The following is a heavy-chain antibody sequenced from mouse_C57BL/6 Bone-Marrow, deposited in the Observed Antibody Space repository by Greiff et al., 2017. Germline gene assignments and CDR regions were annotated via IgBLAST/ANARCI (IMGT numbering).Heavy chain of an antibody. CDR1: GYTFTSYG. J-gene: IGHJ4*01. V-gene: IGHV1-81*01. Sequence: VQLQQSGAELARPGASVTLSCTASGYTFTSYGLSWVKQRTGQGLAWIGEIYPRRGNTYYNETFKGKATLLADKSSSPAYMELRSLTSEDSSVYFCAREHYAMDYLVQGTSVTVSS. CDR2: IYPRRGNT. CDR3: AREHYAMDY.